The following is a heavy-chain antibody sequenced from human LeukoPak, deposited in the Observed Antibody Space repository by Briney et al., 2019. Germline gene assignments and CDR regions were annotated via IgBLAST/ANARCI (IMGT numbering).Heavy chain of an antibody. CDR3: ARDLSGYYDSSGFDY. D-gene: IGHD3-22*01. Sequence: PSGTLSLTCAVSGGSISSSNWWSWVRQPPGKGLEWIGEIYHSGSTNYNPSLKSRVTISVDKSKNQFSLKLSSVTAADTAVYYCARDLSGYYDSSGFDYWGQGTLVTVSS. CDR2: IYHSGST. V-gene: IGHV4-4*02. J-gene: IGHJ4*02. CDR1: GGSISSSNW.